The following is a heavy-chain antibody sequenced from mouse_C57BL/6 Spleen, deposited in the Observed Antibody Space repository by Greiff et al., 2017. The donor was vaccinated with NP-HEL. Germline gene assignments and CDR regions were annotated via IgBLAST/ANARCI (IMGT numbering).Heavy chain of an antibody. CDR1: GFNIKDYY. Sequence: VQLQQSGAELVRPGASVKLSCTASGFNIKDYYMHWVKQRPEQGLEWIGRIDPEDGDTEYAPKFQGKATMTADTSSNTAYLQLSSLTSEDTAVYYCTTPLLRPYYAMDYWGQGTSVTVSS. V-gene: IGHV14-1*01. J-gene: IGHJ4*01. CDR3: TTPLLRPYYAMDY. CDR2: IDPEDGDT. D-gene: IGHD1-2*01.